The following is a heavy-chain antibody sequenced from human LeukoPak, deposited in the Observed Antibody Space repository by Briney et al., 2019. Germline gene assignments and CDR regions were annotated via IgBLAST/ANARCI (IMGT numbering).Heavy chain of an antibody. CDR2: LNSDGSST. Sequence: GGSLRLSCAASGFTFSTYWMHWVRQVPGKGLVWVSRLNSDGSSTTYADSVKGRFTISRDNAKSSLYLQMNGLRAEDTAVYYCARDGTRGYTGYDFDFWGQGTLVTVSS. V-gene: IGHV3-74*01. D-gene: IGHD5-12*01. CDR1: GFTFSTYW. J-gene: IGHJ4*02. CDR3: ARDGTRGYTGYDFDF.